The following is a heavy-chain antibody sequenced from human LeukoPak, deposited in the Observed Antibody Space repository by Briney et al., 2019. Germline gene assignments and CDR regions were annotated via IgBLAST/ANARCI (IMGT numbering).Heavy chain of an antibody. V-gene: IGHV3-21*01. CDR1: GFTFTSYS. CDR3: SRGGYCSGGTCYVGDH. J-gene: IGHJ4*02. D-gene: IGHD2-15*01. Sequence: GGSLRLSCAASGFTFTSYSMNWVRQAPGKGLEWVSSISSSGSYIYYADSVKGRFTISRDNAKNSLYLQMNLMRAEDTAIYYCSRGGYCSGGTCYVGDHWGQGSLVIVSS. CDR2: ISSSGSYI.